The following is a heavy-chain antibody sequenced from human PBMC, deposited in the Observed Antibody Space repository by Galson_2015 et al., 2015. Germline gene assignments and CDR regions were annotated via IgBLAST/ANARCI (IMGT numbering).Heavy chain of an antibody. CDR1: GFTFSNYG. V-gene: IGHV3-30*18. D-gene: IGHD2-15*01. J-gene: IGHJ4*02. CDR3: AKDLTRYCSGGSCDNFDY. Sequence: SLRLSCAASGFTFSNYGMHWVRQAPGKGLEWVAVLPYDGSNKYCADSVKGRFTISRDNSKNTLYLQMNSLRPEDTAVYYCAKDLTRYCSGGSCDNFDYWGQGTLVTVSS. CDR2: LPYDGSNK.